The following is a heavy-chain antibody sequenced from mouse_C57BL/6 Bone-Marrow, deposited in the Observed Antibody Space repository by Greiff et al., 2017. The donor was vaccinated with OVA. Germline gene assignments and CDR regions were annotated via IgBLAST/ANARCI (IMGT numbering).Heavy chain of an antibody. D-gene: IGHD1-1*01. V-gene: IGHV1-11*01. CDR3: GRPDYAVGSRYYAMDY. CDR1: GYTFTDYN. CDR2: IYPVSGDT. J-gene: IGHJ4*01. Sequence: VQLQQSGPELARPGASVTLSCKASGYTFTDYNMNWVKKRPGQGLEWIGRIYPVSGDTNYNEKFMGKATFTVDPSSSTVYMELHSLTSEDSAVYFCGRPDYAVGSRYYAMDYWGQGTSVTVSS.